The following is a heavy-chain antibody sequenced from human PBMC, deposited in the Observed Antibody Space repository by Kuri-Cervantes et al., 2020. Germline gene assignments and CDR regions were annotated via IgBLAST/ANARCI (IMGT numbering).Heavy chain of an antibody. D-gene: IGHD6-13*01. CDR2: IYTSGST. CDR3: ASDDSSWDAIDY. J-gene: IGHJ4*02. V-gene: IGHV4-4*07. CDR1: GGSISSYY. Sequence: SETLSLTCTVSGGSISSYYWSWIRQPAGKGLEWIGRIYTSGSTNYNPSLKSRVTMSVDTSKNQFSLKLSSVTAADTAVYYCASDDSSWDAIDYWGQGTLVTVSS.